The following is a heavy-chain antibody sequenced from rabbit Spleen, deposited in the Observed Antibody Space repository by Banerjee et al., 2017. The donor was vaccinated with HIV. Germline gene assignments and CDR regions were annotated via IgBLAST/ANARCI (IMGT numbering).Heavy chain of an antibody. V-gene: IGHV1S45*01. CDR3: VRDQARMLDL. J-gene: IGHJ4*01. CDR1: GFSFSSTYW. CDR2: IHTGSVRNN. Sequence: QEQLEESGGDLVKPEGSLTLTCTASGFSFSSTYWICWVRQAPGKGLEWIACIHTGSVRNNYYARWAKGRSTISKTSSTTVTLQLNSLTAADTATYFCVRDQARMLDLWGQGTLVTVS.